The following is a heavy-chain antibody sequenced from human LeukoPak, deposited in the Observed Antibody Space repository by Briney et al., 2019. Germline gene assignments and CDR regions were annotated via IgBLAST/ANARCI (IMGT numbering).Heavy chain of an antibody. CDR2: MNPNSGNT. Sequence: ASVKVTCKASGYTFTSYDINWVRQATGQGLEWMGWMNPNSGNTGYAQKFQGRVTMTRNTSISTAYMELSSLRSEDTAVYYCARGVGAVAGIFSPDYYYMDVWGKGTTVTVSS. V-gene: IGHV1-8*01. CDR3: ARGVGAVAGIFSPDYYYMDV. J-gene: IGHJ6*03. CDR1: GYTFTSYD. D-gene: IGHD6-19*01.